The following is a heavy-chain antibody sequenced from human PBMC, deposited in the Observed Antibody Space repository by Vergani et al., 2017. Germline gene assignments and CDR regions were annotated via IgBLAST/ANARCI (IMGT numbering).Heavy chain of an antibody. CDR2: IYYSGST. CDR1: GGSISSYY. J-gene: IGHJ4*02. Sequence: QVQLQESGPGLVKPSETLSLTCTVSGGSISSYYWSWIRQPPGKGLEWIGYIYYSGSTNYNPSLKSRVTISVDTSKNQFSLKLSSVTAADTAVYYCARAPDYSWIFDYGGQGTLVTVSS. V-gene: IGHV4-59*01. CDR3: ARAPDYSWIFDY. D-gene: IGHD4-11*01.